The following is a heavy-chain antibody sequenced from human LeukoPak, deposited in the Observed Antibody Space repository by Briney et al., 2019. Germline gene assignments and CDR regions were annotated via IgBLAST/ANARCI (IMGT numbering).Heavy chain of an antibody. V-gene: IGHV4-39*07. CDR1: GGSISSSSYY. CDR3: ARHDAFAFDI. Sequence: SETLSLTCTVSGGSISSSSYYWGWIRQPPGKGLEWIGSIYYSGSTDYNPSLKSRVTLSVDKSKNQLSLKLTSVTAADTAVYYCARHDAFAFDIWGQGTMVTVSS. J-gene: IGHJ3*02. CDR2: IYYSGST.